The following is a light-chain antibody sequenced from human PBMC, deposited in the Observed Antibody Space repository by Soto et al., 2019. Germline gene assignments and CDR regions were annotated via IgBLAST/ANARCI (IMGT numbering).Light chain of an antibody. Sequence: AIQMTQSPSSLSASVGERVTITCRASQDIRNELAWYQQKPGKAPNLLIYAVSNLQSGVPSRFSGSGSGTDFTLTISSPQPEDFATYYCLQDFTYPLTFGGGTKVAIK. CDR3: LQDFTYPLT. CDR1: QDIRNE. J-gene: IGKJ4*01. V-gene: IGKV1-6*01. CDR2: AVS.